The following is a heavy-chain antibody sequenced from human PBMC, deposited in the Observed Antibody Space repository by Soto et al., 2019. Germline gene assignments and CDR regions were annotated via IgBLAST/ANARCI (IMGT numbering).Heavy chain of an antibody. CDR3: ARAGIWWDIFRPFDQ. V-gene: IGHV3-30-3*01. Sequence: QVQLVESGGGVVQPGRSLRLSCAASGFFFSSYGLFWVRQAPGKGLESVTFISHDGSNKKYADSVKGRFTISRDNSKNTLYLQMNNLRPEHSAMYYCARAGIWWDIFRPFDQWGQGTLVTVSS. J-gene: IGHJ4*02. CDR2: ISHDGSNK. D-gene: IGHD5-12*01. CDR1: GFFFSSYG.